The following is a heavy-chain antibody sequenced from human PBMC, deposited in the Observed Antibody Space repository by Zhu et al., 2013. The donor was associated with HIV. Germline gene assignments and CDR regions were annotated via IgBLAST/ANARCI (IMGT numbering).Heavy chain of an antibody. V-gene: IGHV1-69*01. CDR2: IIPIFGRT. J-gene: IGHJ2*01. Sequence: QVQLVQSGAEMKKPGSSVKVSCKASGGTFSNYAINWVRQAPGQGLEWMGGIIPIFGRTNYAQKFQGRATITADESTSTAYMELRSLRSEDTAVYYCARGIAVTGTLLISYFDLWGRGTLVTVSS. CDR1: GGTFSNYA. CDR3: ARGIAVTGTLLISYFDL. D-gene: IGHD6-19*01.